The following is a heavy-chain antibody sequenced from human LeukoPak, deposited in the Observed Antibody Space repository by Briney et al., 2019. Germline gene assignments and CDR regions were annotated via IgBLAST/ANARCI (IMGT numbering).Heavy chain of an antibody. J-gene: IGHJ4*02. CDR1: GGAIGSDGYY. D-gene: IGHD3-10*01. V-gene: IGHV4-31*03. CDR2: IYFSGSA. Sequence: SETLSLTCSVSGGAIGSDGYYWNWIRQHPGKGLEWIGYIYFSGSASYNPSLKSRVTISVDTSKNQFSLRLSSVTAADTAVYYCARGSYYGFSGDSWGPGSLVTVSS. CDR3: ARGSYYGFSGDS.